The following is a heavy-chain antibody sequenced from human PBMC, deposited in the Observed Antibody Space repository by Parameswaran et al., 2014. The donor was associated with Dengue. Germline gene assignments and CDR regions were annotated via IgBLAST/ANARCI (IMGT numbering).Heavy chain of an antibody. J-gene: IGHJ4*02. V-gene: IGHV4-34*01. CDR3: ARAGNCSSTSCQNFDY. D-gene: IGHD2-2*01. CDR2: INHSGST. Sequence: RWIRQPPGKGLEWIGEINHSGSTNYNPSLKSRVTISVDTSKNQFSLKLSSVTAADTAVYYCARAGNCSSTSCQNFDYWGQGTLVTVSS.